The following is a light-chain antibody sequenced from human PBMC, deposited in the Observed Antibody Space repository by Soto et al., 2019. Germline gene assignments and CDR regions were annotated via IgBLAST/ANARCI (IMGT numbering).Light chain of an antibody. CDR3: SAYAGSNIFV. J-gene: IGLJ1*01. V-gene: IGLV2-8*01. Sequence: QSVLTQPPSASGSPGQSVTISCTGTSSDVGGYKYVSWYQQHPGKAPKLIIYEVSKWPSGVPDRFSGSKSGNTASLTVSGLQAEDEADYYCSAYAGSNIFVFGTGTKLTVL. CDR2: EVS. CDR1: SSDVGGYKY.